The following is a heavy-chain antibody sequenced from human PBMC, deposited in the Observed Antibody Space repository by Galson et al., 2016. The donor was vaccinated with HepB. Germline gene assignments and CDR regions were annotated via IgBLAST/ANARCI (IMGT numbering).Heavy chain of an antibody. Sequence: QSGAEVKEPGESLRISCQGSGYRLTDYWITWVRQVPGKGLQWMGRIDPDDSYTNYSPSFQGHVTISVDKSINTAYLQWSTLKASDTAIYYCARALEYGSRNDYVYYARDVWCPGTTVIV. J-gene: IGHJ6*02. V-gene: IGHV5-10-1*01. CDR1: GYRLTDYW. CDR3: ARALEYGSRNDYVYYARDV. CDR2: IDPDDSYT. D-gene: IGHD4-17*01.